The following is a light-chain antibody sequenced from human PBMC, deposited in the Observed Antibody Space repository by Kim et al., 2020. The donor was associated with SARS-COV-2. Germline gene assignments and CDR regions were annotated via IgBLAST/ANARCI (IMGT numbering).Light chain of an antibody. CDR2: GAS. V-gene: IGKV1-17*03. CDR3: AQHKTYPVT. Sequence: ASLGDRVTLPCRASQDINICLAWFQQRPGKAPMRLIHGASILHSGVPSRFSGSVSGTEFTLTISSLQPEDFATYYCAQHKTYPVTFGGGTKVDIK. J-gene: IGKJ4*01. CDR1: QDINIC.